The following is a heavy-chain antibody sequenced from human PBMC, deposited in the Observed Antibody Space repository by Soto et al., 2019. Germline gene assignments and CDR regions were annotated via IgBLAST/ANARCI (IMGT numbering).Heavy chain of an antibody. Sequence: LSETLSLTCTVSGGSISSGDYYWSWIRQPPGKGLEWIGYIYYTGRTSYNPSLKSRVSISMDTSKNQFSLNLDSVTAADTAVYFCARDFAYFDSWGQGTLVTVSS. J-gene: IGHJ4*02. CDR1: GGSISSGDYY. CDR3: ARDFAYFDS. CDR2: IYYTGRT. V-gene: IGHV4-61*08. D-gene: IGHD3-3*01.